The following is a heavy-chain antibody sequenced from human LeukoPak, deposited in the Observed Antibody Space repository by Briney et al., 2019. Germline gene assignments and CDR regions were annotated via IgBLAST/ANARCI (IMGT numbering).Heavy chain of an antibody. J-gene: IGHJ4*02. CDR2: IKYDGNEE. V-gene: IGHV3-7*01. CDR1: GFTFSSYW. Sequence: QPGGSLRLSCAASGFTFSSYWMSWMRQAPGKGLEWVANIKYDGNEEYYVDSVKGRFAISRDNAKSSLYLQLNSLRVEDTAVYYCKSGGAAPGRFDYWGQGTLVTVSP. CDR3: KSGGAAPGRFDY. D-gene: IGHD1-1*01.